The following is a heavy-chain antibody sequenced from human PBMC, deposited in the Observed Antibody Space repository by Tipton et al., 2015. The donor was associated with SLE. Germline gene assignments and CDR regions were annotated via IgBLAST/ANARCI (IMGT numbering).Heavy chain of an antibody. CDR1: GGSFSGYY. Sequence: TLSLTCAVYGGSFSGYYWSWIRQPPGKGLEWIGEINHSGSTHYNPSLKSRVTISVDTSKNQFSLKLSSVTAADTAVYYCARDGRIAAAGTPYYFDYWGQGTLVTVSS. J-gene: IGHJ4*02. CDR3: ARDGRIAAAGTPYYFDY. CDR2: INHSGST. D-gene: IGHD6-13*01. V-gene: IGHV4-34*01.